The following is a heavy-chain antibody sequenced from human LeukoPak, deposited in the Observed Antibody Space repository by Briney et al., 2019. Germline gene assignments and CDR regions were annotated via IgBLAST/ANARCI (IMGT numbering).Heavy chain of an antibody. Sequence: SETLSLTCTVSGGSISSYYWSWIRQPPGKGLEWIGYIYYSGSTNYNPSLKSRVTISVDTSENQFSLKLSSVTAADTAVYYCARRQDDSSGYYFDYWGQGTLVTVSS. D-gene: IGHD3-22*01. CDR3: ARRQDDSSGYYFDY. CDR2: IYYSGST. V-gene: IGHV4-59*08. CDR1: GGSISSYY. J-gene: IGHJ4*02.